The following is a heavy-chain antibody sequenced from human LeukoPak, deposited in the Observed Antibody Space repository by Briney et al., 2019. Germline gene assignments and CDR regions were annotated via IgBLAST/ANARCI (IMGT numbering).Heavy chain of an antibody. CDR1: GFTFSSYA. V-gene: IGHV3-30*04. D-gene: IGHD3-10*01. CDR3: ATDRGPTSHHESYYYYYMDV. Sequence: GGSLRLSCAASGFTFSSYAMHWVRQAPGKGLEWVAVISYDGSNKYYADSVKGRFTISRDNSKNTLYLQMNSLRAEDTAVYYCATDRGPTSHHESYYYYYMDVWGKGTTVTVSS. J-gene: IGHJ6*03. CDR2: ISYDGSNK.